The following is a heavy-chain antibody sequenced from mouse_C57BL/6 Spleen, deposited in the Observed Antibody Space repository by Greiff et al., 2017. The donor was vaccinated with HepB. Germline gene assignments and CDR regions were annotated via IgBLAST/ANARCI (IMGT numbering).Heavy chain of an antibody. CDR1: GYSFTDYN. J-gene: IGHJ4*01. CDR2: INPNYGTT. D-gene: IGHD1-1*01. CDR3: ASPSYGSSYVRAMDY. V-gene: IGHV1-39*01. Sequence: VQLKESGPELVKPGASVKISCKASGYSFTDYNMNWVKQSNGKSLEWIGVINPNYGTTSYNQKFKGKATLTVDQSSSTAYMQLNSLTSEDSAVYYCASPSYGSSYVRAMDYWGQGTSVTVSS.